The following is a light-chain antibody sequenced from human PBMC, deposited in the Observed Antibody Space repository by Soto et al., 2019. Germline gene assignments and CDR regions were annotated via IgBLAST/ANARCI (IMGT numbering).Light chain of an antibody. J-gene: IGKJ3*01. CDR1: QGVSSN. CDR2: DAS. CDR3: QQYNTWPLT. Sequence: ETVMTQSPATLSVSPGERPTLSCRASQGVSSNLAWYQQKPGQAPRLLIYDASTRATGIPARFSGSGSGTEFPLTISSLQSEDFAVYYCQQYNTWPLTFGPGTKVDIK. V-gene: IGKV3-15*01.